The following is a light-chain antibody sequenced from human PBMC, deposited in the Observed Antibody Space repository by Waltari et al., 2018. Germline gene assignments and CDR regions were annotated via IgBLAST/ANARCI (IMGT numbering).Light chain of an antibody. V-gene: IGKV3-20*01. CDR1: QSVTRA. CDR2: GAS. Sequence: EIVLTPSPGTLSLSPGDSATLSCRTSQSVTRALAWYQQKPGQAPRRLIYGASNRATGIPDRFSGSGSGTDFSLTISSLEPEDFAVYYCQHYLRLPVTFGQGTKVEVK. CDR3: QHYLRLPVT. J-gene: IGKJ1*01.